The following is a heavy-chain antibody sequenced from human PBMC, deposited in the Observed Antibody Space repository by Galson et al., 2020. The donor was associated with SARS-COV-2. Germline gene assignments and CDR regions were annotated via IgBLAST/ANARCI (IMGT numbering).Heavy chain of an antibody. V-gene: IGHV1-2*02. Sequence: ASVKVSCKASGYTFTGYYLHWVRQAPGQGLEWVGWISPNSGGTNYAQKFQGRVTMTRDTSISTAYMELSRRRSDDTAVYYCARVPINQYDDSGYYYYFDYWGQGTLVTVSS. CDR3: ARVPINQYDDSGYYYYFDY. CDR1: GYTFTGYY. J-gene: IGHJ4*02. D-gene: IGHD3-22*01. CDR2: ISPNSGGT.